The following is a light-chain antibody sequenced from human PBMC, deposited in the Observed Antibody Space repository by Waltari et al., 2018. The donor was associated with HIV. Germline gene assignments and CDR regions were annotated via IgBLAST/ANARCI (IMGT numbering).Light chain of an antibody. Sequence: SYEVTQPPSVSVSPGQTASIPCSGDKMGDKYVCWYQQKAGQSPVLVMFDDYKRPWGVPEGFSGSNYGNTATLTISGTQATDEADYYCQAWCNSQGVFGGGTRLTVL. V-gene: IGLV3-1*01. J-gene: IGLJ3*02. CDR1: KMGDKY. CDR2: DDY. CDR3: QAWCNSQGV.